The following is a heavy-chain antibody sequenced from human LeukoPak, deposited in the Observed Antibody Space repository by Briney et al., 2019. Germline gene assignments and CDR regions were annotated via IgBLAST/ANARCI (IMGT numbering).Heavy chain of an antibody. Sequence: ASVKVSCKASGFTFTSYGISWVRQAPGQGLEWMGWISAYNGNTNYAQKLQGRVTMTTDTSTSTAYMELRSLRSDDTAVYYCARALRIYYYFDYWGQGTLVTVSS. V-gene: IGHV1-18*01. J-gene: IGHJ4*02. D-gene: IGHD1-26*01. CDR1: GFTFTSYG. CDR2: ISAYNGNT. CDR3: ARALRIYYYFDY.